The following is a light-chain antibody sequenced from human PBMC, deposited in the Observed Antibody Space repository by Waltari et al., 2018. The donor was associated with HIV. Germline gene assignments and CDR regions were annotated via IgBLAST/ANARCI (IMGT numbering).Light chain of an antibody. CDR1: QSVSSNY. CDR2: GAS. V-gene: IGKV3-20*01. J-gene: IGKJ1*01. Sequence: EIVLTQSPGTLSLSPGERATLSCRASQSVSSNYLAWYQQRPGQAPRLLIYGASSRATGNPDRFRCRWSGTDFTLTISRLEPKDFAVYYCQEDGSSPRTFGQGTKVEIK. CDR3: QEDGSSPRT.